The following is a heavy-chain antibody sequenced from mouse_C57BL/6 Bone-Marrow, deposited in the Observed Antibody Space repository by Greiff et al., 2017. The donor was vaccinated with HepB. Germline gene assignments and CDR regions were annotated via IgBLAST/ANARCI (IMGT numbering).Heavy chain of an antibody. CDR2: ISGGGGNT. Sequence: EVMLVESGGGLVKPGGSLKLSCAASGFTFSSYTMSWVRQTPEKRLEWVATISGGGGNTYYPDSVKGRFTISRDNAKNTLYLQMSSLRSEDTALYYCARHGVYYPDYWGQGTTLTVSS. CDR1: GFTFSSYT. D-gene: IGHD1-1*01. CDR3: ARHGVYYPDY. V-gene: IGHV5-9*01. J-gene: IGHJ2*01.